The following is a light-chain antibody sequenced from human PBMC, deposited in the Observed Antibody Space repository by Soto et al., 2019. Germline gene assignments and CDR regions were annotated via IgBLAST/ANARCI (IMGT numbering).Light chain of an antibody. Sequence: EIVLTQSPDTLSLSPGERATLSCRASQSFSSSFIAWYQQKPGQAPRLLVYGASSRATGIPDRFSGSGSGTDFTLTIGRLEPEDVAVYYCQQHGNSPWTFGQGTKVEAK. V-gene: IGKV3-20*01. J-gene: IGKJ1*01. CDR2: GAS. CDR1: QSFSSSF. CDR3: QQHGNSPWT.